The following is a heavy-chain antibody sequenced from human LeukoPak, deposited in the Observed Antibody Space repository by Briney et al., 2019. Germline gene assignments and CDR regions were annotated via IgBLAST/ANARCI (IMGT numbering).Heavy chain of an antibody. CDR3: TRDEPGSSWFN. V-gene: IGHV3-23*01. CDR1: GFTVRDYH. J-gene: IGHJ4*02. CDR2: IVGSST. D-gene: IGHD6-19*01. Sequence: PGGSLRLSCAASGFTVRDYHMSWIRQATGKGLELVSAIVGSSTHHADSVKGRFTISRDNFKNTLNLQMNSLRAEDSAIYYCTRDEPGSSWFNWGQGTLVTVSS.